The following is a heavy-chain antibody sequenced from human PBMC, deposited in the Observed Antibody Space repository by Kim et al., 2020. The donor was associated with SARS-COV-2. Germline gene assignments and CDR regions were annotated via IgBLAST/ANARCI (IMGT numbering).Heavy chain of an antibody. D-gene: IGHD1-7*01. CDR3: ARRLYNWNSRGAGWFDP. CDR1: GGSFSGYY. V-gene: IGHV4-34*01. Sequence: SETLSLTCAVYGGSFSGYYWSWIRQPPGKGLEWIGEINHSGSTNYNPSLKSRVTISVDTSKNQFSLKLSSVTAADTAVYYCARRLYNWNSRGAGWFDPWG. J-gene: IGHJ5*02. CDR2: INHSGST.